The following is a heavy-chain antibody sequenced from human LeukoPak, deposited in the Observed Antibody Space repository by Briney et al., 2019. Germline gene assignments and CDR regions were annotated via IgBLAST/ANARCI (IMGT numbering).Heavy chain of an antibody. CDR2: IYHSGST. D-gene: IGHD1-26*01. V-gene: IGHV4-4*02. CDR3: ATDSGSYYGDRYYFDY. J-gene: IGHJ4*02. Sequence: SETLSLTCAVSGGSISSSNWWSWVRQPPGKGLEWIGEIYHSGSTNYNPSLKSRVTISVDKSKNQFSLKLSSVTAADTAVYYCATDSGSYYGDRYYFDYWGQGTLVTVSS. CDR1: GGSISSSNW.